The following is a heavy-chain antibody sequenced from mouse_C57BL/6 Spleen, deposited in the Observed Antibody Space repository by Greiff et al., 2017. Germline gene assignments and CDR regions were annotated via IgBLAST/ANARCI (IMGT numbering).Heavy chain of an antibody. V-gene: IGHV1-52*01. Sequence: QVQLQQPGAELVRPGSSVKLSCKASGYTFTSYWMHWVKQRPIQGLEWIGNIDPSDSETNYNQKFKDKATLTVDKSSSTAYMQLSSLTSEDSAVDYCARQGNVYFDYWGQGTTLTVSS. CDR3: ARQGNVYFDY. CDR1: GYTFTSYW. CDR2: IDPSDSET. J-gene: IGHJ2*01.